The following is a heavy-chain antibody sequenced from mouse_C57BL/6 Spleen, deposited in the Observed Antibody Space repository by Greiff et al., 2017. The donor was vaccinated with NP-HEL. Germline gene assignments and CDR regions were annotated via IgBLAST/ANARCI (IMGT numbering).Heavy chain of an antibody. CDR3: ASYEYASYAMDY. CDR2: INPYNGDT. CDR1: GYSFTGYF. V-gene: IGHV1-20*01. J-gene: IGHJ4*01. Sequence: VQLQQSGPELVKPGDSVKISCKASGYSFTGYFMNWVMQSHGKSLEWIGRINPYNGDTFYNQKFKGKATLTVDKSSSTAHMELRSLTSEDSAVYYCASYEYASYAMDYWGQGTSVTVSS. D-gene: IGHD2-4*01.